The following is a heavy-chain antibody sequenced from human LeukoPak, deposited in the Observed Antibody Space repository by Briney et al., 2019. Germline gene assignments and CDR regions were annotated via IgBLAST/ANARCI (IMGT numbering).Heavy chain of an antibody. J-gene: IGHJ3*02. CDR3: AIVPNREFSAFDI. CDR2: IKQDGSEK. Sequence: PGGSLRLSCAASRFTFSNYWMSWVRQAPGKGLEWVANIKQDGSEKYYVDSVKGRFTISRDNAKNSLYLQMNSLRAEDTAVYYCAIVPNREFSAFDIWGQGTMVTVSS. V-gene: IGHV3-7*03. D-gene: IGHD1-14*01. CDR1: RFTFSNYW.